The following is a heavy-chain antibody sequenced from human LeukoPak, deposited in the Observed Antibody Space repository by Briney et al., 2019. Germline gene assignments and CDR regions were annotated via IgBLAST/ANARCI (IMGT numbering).Heavy chain of an antibody. CDR1: GFTFSSYG. V-gene: IGHV3-30*02. J-gene: IGHJ4*02. Sequence: PGGSLRLSCAASGFTFSSYGMHWVRQAPGKGLEWVAFIRYDGSNKYYADSVKGRFTISRGNSKNTLYLQMNSLRAEDTAVYYCAKPPRYSSSYPDYWGQGTLVTVSS. CDR3: AKPPRYSSSYPDY. CDR2: IRYDGSNK. D-gene: IGHD6-6*01.